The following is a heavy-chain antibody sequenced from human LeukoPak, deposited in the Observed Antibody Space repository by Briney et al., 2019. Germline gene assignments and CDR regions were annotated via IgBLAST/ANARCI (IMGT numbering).Heavy chain of an antibody. J-gene: IGHJ6*03. CDR2: VYTSGST. CDR3: ASRGVWFGDLVMDV. Sequence: SETLSLTCTVSGGSISSYYWSWIRQPAGKGLEWIGRVYTSGSTNYNPSLKSRVTMSVDTSKNQFSLKLSSVTAADTAVYYCASRGVWFGDLVMDVWGKGTTVTISS. CDR1: GGSISSYY. D-gene: IGHD3-10*01. V-gene: IGHV4-4*07.